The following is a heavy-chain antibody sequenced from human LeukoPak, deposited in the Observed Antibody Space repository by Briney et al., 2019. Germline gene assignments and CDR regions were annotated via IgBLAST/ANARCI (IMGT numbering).Heavy chain of an antibody. CDR1: GYTLTGYY. J-gene: IGHJ6*03. D-gene: IGHD2-15*01. CDR3: ARFVSYCSGGSCYGYMDV. V-gene: IGHV1-2*02. Sequence: ASVKVSCKASGYTLTGYYMHWVRQAPGQGLEWMGWINPNSGGTNYAQKFQGRVTMTRDTSISTAYMELSRLRSDDTAVYYCARFVSYCSGGSCYGYMDVWGKGTTVTVSS. CDR2: INPNSGGT.